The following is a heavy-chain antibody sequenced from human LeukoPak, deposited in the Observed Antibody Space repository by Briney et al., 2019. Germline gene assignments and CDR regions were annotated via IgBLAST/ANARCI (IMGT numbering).Heavy chain of an antibody. CDR3: AREGDYVWGSYRLPLDY. Sequence: ASVKVSCKASVYTFTSYRISWVPQAPGQGLEWMGWISAYNGNTNYAQKLQGRVTMTTDTCTSTAYMELRSLRYDDTAVYYCAREGDYVWGSYRLPLDYWGEGTQVTVSS. CDR2: ISAYNGNT. D-gene: IGHD3-16*02. J-gene: IGHJ4*02. V-gene: IGHV1-18*01. CDR1: VYTFTSYR.